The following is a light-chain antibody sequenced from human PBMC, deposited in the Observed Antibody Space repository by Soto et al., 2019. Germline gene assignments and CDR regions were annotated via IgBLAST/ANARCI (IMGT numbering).Light chain of an antibody. Sequence: IQMTQSPSSFSASTGDRVTITCRASQGISSYLAWYQQKPGKAPKLLIYAASDLQAEVPSRFSGSGSGTDFTLTISSLQAEDFATYYCLQDHDYQWTFGQG. V-gene: IGKV1-8*01. J-gene: IGKJ2*02. CDR2: AAS. CDR3: LQDHDYQWT. CDR1: QGISSY.